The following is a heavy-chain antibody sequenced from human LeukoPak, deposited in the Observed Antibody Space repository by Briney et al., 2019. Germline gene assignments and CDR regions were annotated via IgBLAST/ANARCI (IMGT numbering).Heavy chain of an antibody. J-gene: IGHJ6*03. CDR3: ARAAGEYCTNGVCYFHYYYMDV. CDR2: IYTSGST. CDR1: GGSIRSYY. Sequence: SETLSLTCTVSGGSIRSYYWSWIRQPAGKGLEWIGRIYTSGSTNYNPSLKSRVTISVDTSKNQFSLKLSSVTAADTAVYYCARAAGEYCTNGVCYFHYYYMDVWGKGTTVTVSS. V-gene: IGHV4-4*07. D-gene: IGHD2-8*01.